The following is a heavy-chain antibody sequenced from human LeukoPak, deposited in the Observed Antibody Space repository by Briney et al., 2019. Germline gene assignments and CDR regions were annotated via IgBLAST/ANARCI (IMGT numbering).Heavy chain of an antibody. CDR2: IYYSGST. V-gene: IGHV4-31*03. CDR1: GGSISSGGYY. J-gene: IGHJ4*02. Sequence: ASETLSLTCTVSGGSISSGGYYWSWIRQHPGKGLEWIGYIYYSGSTYYNPSLKSRVTISVDTPKNQFSLKLSSVTAADTAVYYCARGFGPKQQPFDYWGQGTLVTVSS. CDR3: ARGFGPKQQPFDY. D-gene: IGHD6-13*01.